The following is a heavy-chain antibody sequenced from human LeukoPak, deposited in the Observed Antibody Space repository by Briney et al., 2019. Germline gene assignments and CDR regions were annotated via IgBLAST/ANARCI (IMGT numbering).Heavy chain of an antibody. D-gene: IGHD3-22*01. CDR1: GFTVSTNS. V-gene: IGHV3-53*01. CDR3: ARRAGDYSHPYDY. CDR2: IYSGGST. J-gene: IGHJ4*02. Sequence: GGSLRLSCTVSGFTVSTNSMSWVRQAPGKGLEWVSFIYSGGSTHYSDSVKGRFTISRDNSKNTLYLQMNSLRAEDTAVYYCARRAGDYSHPYDYWGQGTLVTVSS.